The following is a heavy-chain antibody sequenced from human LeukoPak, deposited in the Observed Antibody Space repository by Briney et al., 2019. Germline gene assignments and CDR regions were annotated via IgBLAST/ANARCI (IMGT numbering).Heavy chain of an antibody. CDR1: GGSLSFHY. CDR3: ARFFDFWSGYWFDP. CDR2: IYDNGDT. J-gene: IGHJ5*02. D-gene: IGHD3-3*01. Sequence: WETLSLTCTVSGGSLSFHYWSWIRQPPGKGLVWIGYIYDNGDTNYNPSLERRVNISLDTSKNQFSLKLSSVTAADTAVYYCARFFDFWSGYWFDPWGQGTLVTVSS. V-gene: IGHV4-59*11.